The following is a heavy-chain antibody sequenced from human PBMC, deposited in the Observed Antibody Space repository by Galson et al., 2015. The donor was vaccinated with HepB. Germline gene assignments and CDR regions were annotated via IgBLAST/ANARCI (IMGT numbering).Heavy chain of an antibody. Sequence: SLRLSCAASGFSFSNYGVHWVRQAPGKGLEWVTLISYDGRNRYYADSVKGRFTISRDHSKNTLFLQMNSLRGEDTAVYYCAKDGIKYTAAWYSVDYWGQGTLVAVSS. CDR2: ISYDGRNR. CDR1: GFSFSNYG. V-gene: IGHV3-30*18. CDR3: AKDGIKYTAAWYSVDY. J-gene: IGHJ4*02. D-gene: IGHD2-21*02.